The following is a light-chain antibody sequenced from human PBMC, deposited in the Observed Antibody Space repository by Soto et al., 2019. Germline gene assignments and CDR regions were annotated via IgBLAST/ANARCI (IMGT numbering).Light chain of an antibody. CDR3: QQYNSYPST. J-gene: IGKJ2*02. V-gene: IGKV1-5*03. Sequence: DIQMTQSPSTLSASVGERVTITCRASQSISSWLAWYQQKPGKAPKLLIYKASSLESGVPSRFSGSGSGTEFTLTISSLQPDDFATYYCQQYNSYPSTFGQGTKLEIK. CDR2: KAS. CDR1: QSISSW.